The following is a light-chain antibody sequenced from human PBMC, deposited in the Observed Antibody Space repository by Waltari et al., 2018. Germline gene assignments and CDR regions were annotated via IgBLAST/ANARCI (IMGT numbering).Light chain of an antibody. CDR1: SSDVGAYNY. CDR2: EVS. J-gene: IGLJ1*01. V-gene: IGLV2-8*01. CDR3: SSYAGSNNYV. Sequence: QSALTQPPSASGSPRQSVPLSSTGPSSDVGAYNYVPWYQQHPGQAPKLLSYEVSKRPSGVHDRCAGAKAGNTASLTVSGLQAEDEADYYCSSYAGSNNYVFGTGTKVTVL.